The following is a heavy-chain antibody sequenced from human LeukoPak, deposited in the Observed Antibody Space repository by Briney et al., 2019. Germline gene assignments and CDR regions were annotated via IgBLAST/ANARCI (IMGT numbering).Heavy chain of an antibody. J-gene: IGHJ4*02. CDR3: ARDAQVDYYDSSGYLGY. D-gene: IGHD3-22*01. CDR1: GFTFSDYY. Sequence: GGTQRLSCAASGFTFSDYYMSWIRQAPGKGLEWVSYISSSGSTIYYADSVKGRFTISRDNAKNSLYLQMNSLRAEDTAVYYCARDAQVDYYDSSGYLGYWGQGTLVTVSS. CDR2: ISSSGSTI. V-gene: IGHV3-11*01.